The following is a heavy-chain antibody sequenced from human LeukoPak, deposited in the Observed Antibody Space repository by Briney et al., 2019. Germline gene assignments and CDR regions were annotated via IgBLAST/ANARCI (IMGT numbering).Heavy chain of an antibody. D-gene: IGHD3-9*01. V-gene: IGHV4-34*01. Sequence: SETLSLTCAVYGGSFSGYYWSWIRQPPGKGLEWIGGINHSGSTNYNPSLKSRVTISVDTSKNQFSLKLSSVTAADTAVYYCARLVIHYYYYMDVWGKGTTVTISS. CDR2: INHSGST. J-gene: IGHJ6*03. CDR3: ARLVIHYYYYMDV. CDR1: GGSFSGYY.